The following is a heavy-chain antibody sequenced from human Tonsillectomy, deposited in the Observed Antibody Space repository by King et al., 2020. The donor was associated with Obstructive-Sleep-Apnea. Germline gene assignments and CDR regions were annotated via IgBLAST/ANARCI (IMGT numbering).Heavy chain of an antibody. D-gene: IGHD3-22*01. CDR2: IYYSGST. CDR1: CGSISSGGYY. J-gene: IGHJ3*02. V-gene: IGHV4-31*03. Sequence: QLQESGPGLVKPSQTLSLTCTVSCGSISSGGYYWSWIRQHPGKGLEVIGDIYYSGSTYYNPSLKSRVTISVDTSKNQFSLKLSSVKAADTAVCYCARKDSSGYTDAFDIWGQGTMVTVSS. CDR3: ARKDSSGYTDAFDI.